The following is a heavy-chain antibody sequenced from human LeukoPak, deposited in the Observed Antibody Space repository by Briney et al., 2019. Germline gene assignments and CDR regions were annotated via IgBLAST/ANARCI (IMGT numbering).Heavy chain of an antibody. Sequence: PPGGSLRLSCAASGFTVSSNYMSWVRQAPGKGLEWVSVIYSGGSTYYADSVKDRFTISRDNSKNTLYLQMNSLRAEDTAVYYCTLVPPNPWGQGTLVTVSS. J-gene: IGHJ5*02. CDR3: TLVPPNP. CDR1: GFTVSSNY. D-gene: IGHD2-2*01. CDR2: IYSGGST. V-gene: IGHV3-66*01.